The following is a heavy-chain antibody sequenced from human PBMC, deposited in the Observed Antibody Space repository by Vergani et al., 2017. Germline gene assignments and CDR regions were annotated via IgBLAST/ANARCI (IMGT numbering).Heavy chain of an antibody. CDR2: ISYNGTQK. D-gene: IGHD1-1*01. CDR1: GFTSSYYG. Sequence: QVHLVESGGGVVQRGRSLRLSCVVSGFTSSYYGMHWVRQAPGKGREWVAVISYNGTQKYYADSVKGRFTISRDNSKSTLYLQMNSLGTEDTAVYYCATKSCGTPGCQIGYFREWGQGTLVTVSS. CDR3: ATKSCGTPGCQIGYFRE. V-gene: IGHV3-30*03. J-gene: IGHJ1*01.